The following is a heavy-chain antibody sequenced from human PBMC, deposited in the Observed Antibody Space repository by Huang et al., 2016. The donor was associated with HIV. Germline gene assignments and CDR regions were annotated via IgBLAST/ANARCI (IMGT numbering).Heavy chain of an antibody. V-gene: IGHV4-34*01. CDR1: GGSFSGYY. J-gene: IGHJ6*03. CDR2: INHSEIT. CDR3: ARGQGGYYYYYMDV. Sequence: QVQLQQWGAGLLRPSETLSLTCAVYGGSFSGYYGTWIRQPPGKGLEWIREINHSEITNYTPSLKRRVTISVDTSRNQFSLTLTSVTAADTAVYYCARGQGGYYYYYMDVWGKGTTVTVSS.